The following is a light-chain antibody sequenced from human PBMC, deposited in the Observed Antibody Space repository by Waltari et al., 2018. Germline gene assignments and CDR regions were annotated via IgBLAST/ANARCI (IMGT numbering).Light chain of an antibody. CDR1: QSVSSS. V-gene: IGKV3-15*01. CDR2: GES. CDR3: QQYDDWPLT. Sequence: EIVMTQSPATLSASPGERVTLSCRASQSVSSSLAWYQQKPGQAPRLLIYGESTRATGIPGRCRGSGSGTEFTLTISSLQSEDFAVYYCQQYDDWPLTFGGGTKVQIK. J-gene: IGKJ4*01.